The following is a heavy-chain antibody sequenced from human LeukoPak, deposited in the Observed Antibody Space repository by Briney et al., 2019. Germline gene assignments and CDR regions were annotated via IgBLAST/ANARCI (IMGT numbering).Heavy chain of an antibody. CDR2: ISYDGSNK. D-gene: IGHD6-13*01. CDR3: AKARAGDITAAFNY. V-gene: IGHV3-30-3*01. Sequence: GGSLRLSCAASGFTFSNYAMHWVRQAPGKGLEWVAVISYDGSNKYYADSVKGRFTISRDNSKNTLYLQMNSLRAEDTAVYYCAKARAGDITAAFNYWGQGTLVTVSS. J-gene: IGHJ4*02. CDR1: GFTFSNYA.